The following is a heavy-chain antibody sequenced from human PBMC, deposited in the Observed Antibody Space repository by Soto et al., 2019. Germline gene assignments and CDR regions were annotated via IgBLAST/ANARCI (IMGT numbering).Heavy chain of an antibody. CDR2: ISAYNGNT. J-gene: IGHJ6*02. V-gene: IGHV1-18*01. CDR3: AREPRVAVAGKSGYYYGMDV. CDR1: GYTFTSYG. D-gene: IGHD6-19*01. Sequence: ASVKVSCKASGYTFTSYGISWVRQAPGQGLEWMGWISAYNGNTNYAQKLQGRVTMTTDTSTSTAYMELRSLRSDDTAVYYCAREPRVAVAGKSGYYYGMDVWGQGTTVTSP.